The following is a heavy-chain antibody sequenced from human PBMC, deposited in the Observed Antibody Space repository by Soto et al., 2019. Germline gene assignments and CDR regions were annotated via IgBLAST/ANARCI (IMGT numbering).Heavy chain of an antibody. V-gene: IGHV4-30-4*01. Sequence: SETLPLTCTVSGGSIRSGDYYWSWIRQPPGKGLEWIGYIYYSGSTYYNPSLKSRVTISVDTSKNQLSLKLSSVTAADTAVYYCXREELVPAAIRWFDPWGQGTLVTVSS. CDR2: IYYSGST. CDR3: XREELVPAAIRWFDP. J-gene: IGHJ5*02. D-gene: IGHD2-2*01. CDR1: GGSIRSGDYY.